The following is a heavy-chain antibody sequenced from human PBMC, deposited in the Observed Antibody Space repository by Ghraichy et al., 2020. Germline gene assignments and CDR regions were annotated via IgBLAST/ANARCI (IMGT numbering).Heavy chain of an antibody. Sequence: GGSLRLSCAASGFTFSTYAMTWVRQAPGKGLEWVSAISADGGTTYYADSVKGRFTISRDNSRKTLYLQMNSLRVEDTAVYYCARAGTVVTTNFGYWGQGTLVTGSS. CDR3: ARAGTVVTTNFGY. CDR1: GFTFSTYA. CDR2: ISADGGTT. J-gene: IGHJ4*02. D-gene: IGHD5-12*01. V-gene: IGHV3-23*01.